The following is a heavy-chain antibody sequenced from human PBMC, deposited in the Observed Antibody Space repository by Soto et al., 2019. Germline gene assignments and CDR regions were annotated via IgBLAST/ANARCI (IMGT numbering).Heavy chain of an antibody. J-gene: IGHJ4*02. CDR1: GFTFTDYA. Sequence: EVQLLESGGGLVQPGGSLRLSCAASGFTFTDYALSWVRQAPGKGLEWVATISGIVGSTYLADSVKGRLSISRDNSKNTVYLLMNSLRDEDTAVYFCARGSAGYISSWYYFDYWGRGTLVTVSS. D-gene: IGHD6-13*01. CDR3: ARGSAGYISSWYYFDY. CDR2: ISGIVGST. V-gene: IGHV3-23*01.